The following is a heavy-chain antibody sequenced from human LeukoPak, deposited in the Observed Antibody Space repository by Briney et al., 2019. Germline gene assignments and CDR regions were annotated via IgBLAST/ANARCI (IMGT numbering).Heavy chain of an antibody. D-gene: IGHD5-18*01. CDR2: ISWNSGNI. Sequence: GGSLRLSCAASGFTFDDYAMHWVQQVTGKGLEWVSGISWNSGNIEYADSVKGRFTISRDNAKNSLYLQMNSLRAEDTALYYCAKADTAMAPPDYWGQGTLVTVSS. CDR3: AKADTAMAPPDY. J-gene: IGHJ4*02. V-gene: IGHV3-9*01. CDR1: GFTFDDYA.